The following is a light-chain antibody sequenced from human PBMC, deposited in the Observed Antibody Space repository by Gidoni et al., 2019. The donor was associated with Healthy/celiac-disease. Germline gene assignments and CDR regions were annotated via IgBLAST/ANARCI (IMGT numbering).Light chain of an antibody. CDR3: SSYTSSSTLGV. V-gene: IGLV2-14*01. CDR2: DVS. CDR1: SRDVGGYNY. Sequence: QSALTPPASVSRSPSQSITISCTGTSRDVGGYNYVSWYQQHPGKAPKLMIYDVSNRPSGVSNRVSGSKSGNTASLTISGIQAEDEADDYCSSYTSSSTLGVFGGGTKLTVL. J-gene: IGLJ2*01.